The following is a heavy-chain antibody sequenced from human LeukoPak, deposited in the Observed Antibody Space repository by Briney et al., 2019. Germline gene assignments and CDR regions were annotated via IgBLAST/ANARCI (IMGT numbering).Heavy chain of an antibody. Sequence: ASVKVSCKASGYTFTSYGISWVRQAPGQGLEWMGWISAYNGNTNYAQKLQGRVTMTTDTSTSTAYMELRSLRSDDTAVYYCARQTMYCSGGSCYGFDPWGQGTLVTVSP. CDR2: ISAYNGNT. D-gene: IGHD2-15*01. CDR3: ARQTMYCSGGSCYGFDP. V-gene: IGHV1-18*01. CDR1: GYTFTSYG. J-gene: IGHJ5*02.